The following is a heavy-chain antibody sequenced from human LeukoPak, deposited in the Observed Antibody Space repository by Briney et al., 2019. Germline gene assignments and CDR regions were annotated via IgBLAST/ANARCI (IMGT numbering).Heavy chain of an antibody. CDR2: IYHSGST. Sequence: PSQTLSLTCTVCGGSINSGDYYWNWIRQHPGKGLEWIGYIYHSGSTYYNPSLKSRVTISVDMSENQFSLKLSSVTAADTAVYYCARGGYDCSTTSCYPLTFDYWGQGTLVTVSS. V-gene: IGHV4-31*03. J-gene: IGHJ4*02. CDR1: GGSINSGDYY. CDR3: ARGGYDCSTTSCYPLTFDY. D-gene: IGHD2-2*01.